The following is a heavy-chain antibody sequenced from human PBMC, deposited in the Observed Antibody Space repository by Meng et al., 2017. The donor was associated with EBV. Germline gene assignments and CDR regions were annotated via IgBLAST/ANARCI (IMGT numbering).Heavy chain of an antibody. V-gene: IGHV1-2*06. D-gene: IGHD6-13*01. CDR1: EYTFTGYY. J-gene: IGHJ5*02. CDR2: INPNSGGT. CDR3: AKGADLAAAGTFWFDP. Sequence: QGQLVQSGAEVKKPGASVKVSCKASEYTFTGYYMHWVRQAPGQGLEWMGRINPNSGGTNYAQKFQGRVTMTRDTSISTAYMELSRLRSDDTAVYYCAKGADLAAAGTFWFDPWGQGTLVTVSS.